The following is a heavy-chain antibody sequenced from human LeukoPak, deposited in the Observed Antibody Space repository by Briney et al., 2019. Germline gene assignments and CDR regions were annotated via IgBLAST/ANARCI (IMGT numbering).Heavy chain of an antibody. D-gene: IGHD6-19*01. CDR3: ARKGSSGWFDY. CDR1: GGSISTYY. V-gene: IGHV4-4*07. J-gene: IGHJ4*02. CDR2: IYASGST. Sequence: SDTLSLTCSVSGGSISTYYWNWIRQPAGKGLEWIGRIYASGSTTYNPSLTSRVSMSVDTSKNQFSLRLTSVTAADTAVYYCARKGSSGWFDYWGQGTLVTVSS.